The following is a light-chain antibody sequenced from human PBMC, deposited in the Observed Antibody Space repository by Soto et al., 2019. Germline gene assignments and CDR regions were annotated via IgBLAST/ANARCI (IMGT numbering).Light chain of an antibody. CDR1: QSVSSN. Sequence: EIVMTQSPATLSVSPGERATLSCRASQSVSSNLAWYQQKPGQAPRLLIYGASTRATGIPARFSGSGSGTEFTLTISILQSEDFAVYYCQQYNNWPGFGGGTKVDIK. V-gene: IGKV3-15*01. CDR2: GAS. CDR3: QQYNNWPG. J-gene: IGKJ4*01.